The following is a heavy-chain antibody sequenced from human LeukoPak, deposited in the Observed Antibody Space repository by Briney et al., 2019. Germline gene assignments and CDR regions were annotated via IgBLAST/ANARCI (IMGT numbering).Heavy chain of an antibody. CDR1: GFTFSSYS. CDR3: ASTEWIQLCSQQRGDYYGMDV. J-gene: IGHJ6*02. CDR2: TSSSSSYI. V-gene: IGHV3-21*01. Sequence: GGSLRLSCAASGFTFSSYSMNWVRQAPGKGLEWVSSTSSSSSYIYYADSVKGRFTISRDNAKNSLYLQMNSLRAEDTAVYYCASTEWIQLCSQQRGDYYGMDVWGQGTTVTVSS. D-gene: IGHD5-18*01.